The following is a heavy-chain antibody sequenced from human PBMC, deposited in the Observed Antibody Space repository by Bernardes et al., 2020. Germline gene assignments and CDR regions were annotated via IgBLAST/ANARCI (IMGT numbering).Heavy chain of an antibody. J-gene: IGHJ4*02. D-gene: IGHD2-15*01. CDR2: ISGSGGST. CDR1: GFTFSSYA. Sequence: GGSLRLSCAASGFTFSSYAMSWVRQAPGKGLEWVSAISGSGGSTYYADSVKGRFTISRDNSKNTLYLQMNSLRAEDTAVYYCAKGSWIVVVVAATPFDYWGQGTLVTVSS. V-gene: IGHV3-23*01. CDR3: AKGSWIVVVVAATPFDY.